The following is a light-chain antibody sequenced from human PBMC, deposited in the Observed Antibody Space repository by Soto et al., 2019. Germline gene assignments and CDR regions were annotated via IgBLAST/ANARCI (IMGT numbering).Light chain of an antibody. V-gene: IGKV3-11*01. CDR2: DAS. CDR1: QSVSSY. J-gene: IGKJ3*01. Sequence: EIVLTQSPATLSLSPGERATLSCRASQSVSSYLAWYQQKPGQAPRLLIYDASNRATGIPARFSGSGSGTDFPLTISSLEPEDFAFYYCQQRSNWPITFGPGTKVDIK. CDR3: QQRSNWPIT.